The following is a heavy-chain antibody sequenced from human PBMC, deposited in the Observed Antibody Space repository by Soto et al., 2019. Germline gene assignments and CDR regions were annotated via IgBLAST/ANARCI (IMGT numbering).Heavy chain of an antibody. D-gene: IGHD3-10*01. CDR3: AKDRMVRAFYGMAV. V-gene: IGHV3-43D*04. Sequence: GALILSSAAAGVTVDDYASHLIRQAPVKVLEWVCLSSCDGGSTDYADCVKGRLTISRDNSKDSGYLQMKRLRADDTALYYCAKDRMVRAFYGMAVWGQGTTVTVSS. J-gene: IGHJ6*02. CDR1: GVTVDDYA. CDR2: SSCDGGST.